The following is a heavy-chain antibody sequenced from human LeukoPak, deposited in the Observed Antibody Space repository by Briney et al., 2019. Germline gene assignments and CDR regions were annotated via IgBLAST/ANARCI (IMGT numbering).Heavy chain of an antibody. J-gene: IGHJ5*02. D-gene: IGHD7-27*01. CDR3: ARDPTTGEFDP. Sequence: GGSLRLSCAASGFTFSSYWMSWVRQAPGKGLEWVANIKQDGSEKHYVDSVKGRFTISRDNAKNSLYLQMNSLRAEDTAVYYCARDPTTGEFDPWGQGTLVTVSS. V-gene: IGHV3-7*01. CDR1: GFTFSSYW. CDR2: IKQDGSEK.